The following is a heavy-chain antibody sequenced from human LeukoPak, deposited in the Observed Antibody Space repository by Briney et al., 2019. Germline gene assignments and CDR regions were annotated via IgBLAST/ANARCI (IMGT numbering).Heavy chain of an antibody. V-gene: IGHV3-15*01. J-gene: IGHJ4*02. CDR1: GFTFSHAW. CDR3: TASMEVSTYFDY. D-gene: IGHD5/OR15-5a*01. CDR2: IKSKTDGGTI. Sequence: GGSLRLSCAACGFTFSHAWMNWVRQAPGKGLEWVGRIKSKTDGGTIDYAAPVKGTFTISRDDSKNTLYLQMNSLKTEDTAVYYCTASMEVSTYFDYWGQGTLVTVSS.